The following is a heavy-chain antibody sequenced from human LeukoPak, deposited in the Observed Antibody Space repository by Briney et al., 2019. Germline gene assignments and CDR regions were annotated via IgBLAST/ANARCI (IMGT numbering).Heavy chain of an antibody. J-gene: IGHJ4*02. D-gene: IGHD1-26*01. Sequence: RASVKVSCKAPGYTFTSYNIHWVRQAPGQGLEWMGWINPPSGGTNYAQKFQGRVTMTRDTSISTAYMELSSLTSDDTVVYFCVRGGGTAHFDYWGQGTLVTVSS. CDR1: GYTFTSYN. CDR2: INPPSGGT. V-gene: IGHV1-2*02. CDR3: VRGGGTAHFDY.